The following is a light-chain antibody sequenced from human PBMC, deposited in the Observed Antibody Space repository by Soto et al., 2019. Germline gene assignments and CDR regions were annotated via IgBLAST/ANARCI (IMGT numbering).Light chain of an antibody. Sequence: QSVLTQPPSVSGAPGQRVTISCTGSSSNIGAGYDVHWYQQLPGTAPKLLIYGNSNRPSGVPDPFSGSKSGTSASLAITGLQAEDEADYYSQSYDSSLSGSGVFGGGTKLTVL. V-gene: IGLV1-40*01. CDR3: QSYDSSLSGSGV. CDR1: SSNIGAGYD. J-gene: IGLJ2*01. CDR2: GNS.